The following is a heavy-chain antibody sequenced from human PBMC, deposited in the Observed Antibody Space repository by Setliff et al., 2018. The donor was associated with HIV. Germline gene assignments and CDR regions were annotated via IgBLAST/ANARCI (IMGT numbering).Heavy chain of an antibody. CDR3: ARGRYSSGLTDY. D-gene: IGHD6-19*01. J-gene: IGHJ4*02. CDR2: INPSGGRT. Sequence: ASVKVSCKASGYTFTSYYMHWVRQAPGQGLEWMGIINPSGGRTTYTKKFQGRVTMTRDTSTNTLYLELSSLRSEDTAMYYCARGRYSSGLTDYWGQGTLVTVSS. CDR1: GYTFTSYY. V-gene: IGHV1-46*01.